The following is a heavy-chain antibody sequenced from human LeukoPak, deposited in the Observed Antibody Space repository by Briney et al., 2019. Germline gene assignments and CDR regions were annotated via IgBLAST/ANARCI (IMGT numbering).Heavy chain of an antibody. J-gene: IGHJ4*02. D-gene: IGHD3-10*01. Sequence: SETLSLTCTVSGGSISSYYWSWIRQPPGKGLEWIGYIYYSGYSGNTNYNPSLKSRVTISVDTSKNQFSLKLSSVTAADTAVYYCARLSGSPWYWGQGTLVFVSS. V-gene: IGHV4-59*08. CDR1: GGSISSYY. CDR3: ARLSGSPWY. CDR2: IYYSGYSGNT.